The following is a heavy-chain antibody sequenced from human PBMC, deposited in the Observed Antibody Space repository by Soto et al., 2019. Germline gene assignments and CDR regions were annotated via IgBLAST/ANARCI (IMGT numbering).Heavy chain of an antibody. CDR1: GYTFTSYA. Sequence: QVQLVQSGSEVKKPGASVILSCKPSGYTFTSYALHWVRQAPGQRLEWMGWINVAKGNTKYSQKFQGRVTLTRDTTANIAYMELSSLRSEDTGAYYCARLLSFGELSLDYWGQGTLVTVSS. D-gene: IGHD3-10*01. V-gene: IGHV1-3*01. CDR3: ARLLSFGELSLDY. J-gene: IGHJ4*02. CDR2: INVAKGNT.